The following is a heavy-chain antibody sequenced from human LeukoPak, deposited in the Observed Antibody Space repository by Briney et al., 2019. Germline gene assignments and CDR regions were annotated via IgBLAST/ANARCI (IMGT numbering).Heavy chain of an antibody. CDR3: ARALFGSGLDY. D-gene: IGHD3-10*01. J-gene: IGHJ4*02. CDR2: IKSDGSST. V-gene: IGHV3-74*01. Sequence: PGGSLRLSCTASGFTFSSYWMHWVRQAPGKGLVWVSHIKSDGSSTNYADSVKGRFTISRDNSKNTLYLQMNSLRAEDTAVYYCARALFGSGLDYWGQGTLVTVSS. CDR1: GFTFSSYW.